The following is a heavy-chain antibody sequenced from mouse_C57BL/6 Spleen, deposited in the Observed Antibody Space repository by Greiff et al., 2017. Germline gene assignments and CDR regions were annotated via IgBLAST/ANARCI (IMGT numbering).Heavy chain of an antibody. V-gene: IGHV1-64*01. CDR1: GYTFTSYW. CDR3: ARCPNWGRYAMDY. J-gene: IGHJ4*01. Sequence: QVQLQQPGAELVKPGASVKLSCKASGYTFTSYWMHWVKQRPGQGLEWIGMIHPNSGSTNYNEKFKSKATLTVDQSSSTAYMQLSSLTSEDSAVYYCARCPNWGRYAMDYWGQGTSVTVSS. D-gene: IGHD4-1*02. CDR2: IHPNSGST.